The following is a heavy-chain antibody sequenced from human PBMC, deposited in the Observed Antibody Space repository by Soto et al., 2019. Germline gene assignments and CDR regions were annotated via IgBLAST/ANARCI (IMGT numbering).Heavy chain of an antibody. CDR1: GFTFSHYA. Sequence: EVQLLESGGGLVQPGGSLRLSCAASGFTFSHYAMNWVRQAPGKGLEWVSGISGSGDSTYYADSVKGRLTVSRDNSKNTLYLQMNSLRAEDTAVYYCANAYHYGMDVWGQGTTVTVSS. V-gene: IGHV3-23*01. J-gene: IGHJ6*02. CDR2: ISGSGDST. CDR3: ANAYHYGMDV.